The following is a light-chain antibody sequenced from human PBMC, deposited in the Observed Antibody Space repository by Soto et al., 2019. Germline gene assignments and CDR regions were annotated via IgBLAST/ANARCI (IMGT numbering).Light chain of an antibody. V-gene: IGKV3-20*01. CDR2: GES. CDR1: QSVSRSH. J-gene: IGKJ2*03. CDR3: QLYGNSPPYS. Sequence: EIVLTQSPGTLSLSPGEIATLSCRASQSVSRSHLAWYQQKPGQAPRLLIYGESSRATGIADRFSGSGFGTDFTLTITRLEPEDLAVYYCQLYGNSPPYSFGQGTKLEIK.